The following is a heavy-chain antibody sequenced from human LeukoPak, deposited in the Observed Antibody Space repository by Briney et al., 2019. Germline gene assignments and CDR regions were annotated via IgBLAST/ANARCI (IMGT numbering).Heavy chain of an antibody. V-gene: IGHV3-23*01. CDR2: INGNGGGS. CDR3: AKTSEYSSSSDNWFDP. J-gene: IGHJ5*02. Sequence: PGGSLRLSCAASGFTFSSYWMSWVRQAPAKGLEWVSSINGNGGGSYYIDSVKGRFTVSRDNSENALYLQMNNLRTEDTAVYYCAKTSEYSSSSDNWFDPWGQGTLVTVSS. D-gene: IGHD6-6*01. CDR1: GFTFSSYW.